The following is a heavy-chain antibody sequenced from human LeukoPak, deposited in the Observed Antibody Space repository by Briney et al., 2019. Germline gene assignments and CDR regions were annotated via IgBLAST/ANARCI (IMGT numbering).Heavy chain of an antibody. V-gene: IGHV3-30*04. CDR3: ARNSAGLVELGGPDY. CDR1: GLTFSSYA. D-gene: IGHD6-19*01. Sequence: QPGGSLTLSCAASGLTFSSYAMHWIRQAPGKGLEWLAGISYGGSNKYYADSVKGRFTISRDNSKNTLYLQMNSLRAEDTAVYYCARNSAGLVELGGPDYWGQGTLVTVSS. CDR2: ISYGGSNK. J-gene: IGHJ4*02.